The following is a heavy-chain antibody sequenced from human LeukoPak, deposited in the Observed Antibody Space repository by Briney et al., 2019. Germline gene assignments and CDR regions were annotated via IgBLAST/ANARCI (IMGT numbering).Heavy chain of an antibody. CDR3: GRDPYFDALDY. J-gene: IGHJ4*02. Sequence: PGGSLRLSCVASGFPFEYYGMHWVRQAPGKGLEWVAAISFEGDNHYYADSVKGRFTISRDNSENTLFLQMNSLRAEDTAVYYCGRDPYFDALDYWGQGTLVTVSS. D-gene: IGHD3-22*01. CDR2: ISFEGDNH. CDR1: GFPFEYYG. V-gene: IGHV3-33*05.